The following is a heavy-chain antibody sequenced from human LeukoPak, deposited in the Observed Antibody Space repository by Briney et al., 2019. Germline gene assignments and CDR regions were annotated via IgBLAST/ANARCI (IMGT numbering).Heavy chain of an antibody. CDR1: GYTFTTYD. J-gene: IGHJ3*02. Sequence: ASVKVSCNASGYTFTTYDINWVRQATGQGLEWMGWMIPNSGNTGYAQKFQGRVTMTRNTSISTAYMELSSLRSEDTAVYYCARESVDYDAFDIWGQGTMVTVSS. V-gene: IGHV1-8*01. D-gene: IGHD5-12*01. CDR3: ARESVDYDAFDI. CDR2: MIPNSGNT.